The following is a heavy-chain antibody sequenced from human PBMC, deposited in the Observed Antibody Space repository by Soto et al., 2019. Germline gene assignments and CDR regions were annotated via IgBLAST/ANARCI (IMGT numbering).Heavy chain of an antibody. V-gene: IGHV3-30*03. CDR3: ARHDFWSGNYYFDY. Sequence: QVQLVESGGGVVQPGRSLRLSCAASGFTFSSYGMHWVRQAPGKGLAWVAVISYAGSNKYYADSVKGRFTISRDNSKNTLYLQMNSLSAEDTVVYYCARHDFWSGNYYFDYWGQGTLVTVSS. D-gene: IGHD3-3*01. CDR1: GFTFSSYG. CDR2: ISYAGSNK. J-gene: IGHJ4*02.